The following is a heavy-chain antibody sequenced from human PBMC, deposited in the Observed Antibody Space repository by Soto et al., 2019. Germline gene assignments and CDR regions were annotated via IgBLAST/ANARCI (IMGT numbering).Heavy chain of an antibody. V-gene: IGHV3-48*03. Sequence: EGSLRLSCAASGFTFSSYEMTWVRQAPGKGLEWVSYIGTSATTIDYADSAKGRFTISRDNAKNSLYLQMNSLRAEDTAVYYCARVNFHSSGPNFDYWGQGTLVTVSS. CDR2: IGTSATTI. D-gene: IGHD3-22*01. CDR1: GFTFSSYE. J-gene: IGHJ4*02. CDR3: ARVNFHSSGPNFDY.